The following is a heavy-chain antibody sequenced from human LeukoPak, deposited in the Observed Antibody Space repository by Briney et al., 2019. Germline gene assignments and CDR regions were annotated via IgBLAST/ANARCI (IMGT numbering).Heavy chain of an antibody. CDR3: ARQEYCSGASCYTWFDP. J-gene: IGHJ5*02. CDR1: GYRFANYW. Sequence: GESLKISCKGSGYRFANYWIAWVRQMPGKGLEWMGIIYPADSDIRYSPSFQGQVTISADKSISTAYLQWNSLKASDTAMYYCARQEYCSGASCYTWFDPWGQGTLVTVSS. V-gene: IGHV5-51*01. CDR2: IYPADSDI. D-gene: IGHD2-15*01.